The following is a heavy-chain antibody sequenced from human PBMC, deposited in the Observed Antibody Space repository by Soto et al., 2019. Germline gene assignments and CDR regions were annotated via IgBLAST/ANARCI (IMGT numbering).Heavy chain of an antibody. D-gene: IGHD6-19*01. J-gene: IGHJ2*01. V-gene: IGHV5-51*01. CDR2: IYPGDSET. Sequence: GESLKSSCKASGYRFTTYWIGWVRQMPGKGLEWMGIIYPGDSETRYNPSFQGHVTISADKSNNTAYLQWSSLKASDTATYYCARHLGVTVAGTRWYFDLWGRGTLVTVSS. CDR1: GYRFTTYW. CDR3: ARHLGVTVAGTRWYFDL.